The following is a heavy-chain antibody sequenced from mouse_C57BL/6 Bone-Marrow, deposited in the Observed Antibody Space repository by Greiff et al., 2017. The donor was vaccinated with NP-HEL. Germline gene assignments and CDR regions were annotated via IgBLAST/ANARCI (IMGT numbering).Heavy chain of an antibody. J-gene: IGHJ4*01. Sequence: EVQLQQSGAELVRPGASVKLSCTASGFNIKDYYMHWVKQRPEQGLEWIGRIDPEDGDTEYAPTFQGKATMTADTSSNTAYLQLSSLTSEDTAVYYCTTAYYSNYDAMDYWGQGTSVTVSS. CDR2: IDPEDGDT. D-gene: IGHD2-5*01. CDR1: GFNIKDYY. CDR3: TTAYYSNYDAMDY. V-gene: IGHV14-1*01.